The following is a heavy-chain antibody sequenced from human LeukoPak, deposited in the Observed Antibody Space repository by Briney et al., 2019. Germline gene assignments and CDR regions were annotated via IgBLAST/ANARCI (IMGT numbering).Heavy chain of an antibody. CDR1: GFTFSSYS. V-gene: IGHV3-21*01. J-gene: IGHJ4*02. D-gene: IGHD5-24*01. Sequence: GGSLRLSCAASGFTFSSYSMNWVRQAPGKGLEWVSSISSSSSYIYYADSVKGRFTISRDNAKNSLYLQMNSLRAEDTAVYYCARDYRGRDGYNYPLPYYFDYWGQGTLVTVSS. CDR2: ISSSSSYI. CDR3: ARDYRGRDGYNYPLPYYFDY.